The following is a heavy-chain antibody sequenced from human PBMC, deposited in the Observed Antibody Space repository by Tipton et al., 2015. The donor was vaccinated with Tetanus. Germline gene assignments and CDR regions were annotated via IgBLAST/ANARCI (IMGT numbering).Heavy chain of an antibody. CDR3: ARSWARDFGGDHYYFDL. CDR2: IYSSGST. D-gene: IGHD2-21*02. V-gene: IGHV4-4*07. CDR1: GGFISSYY. Sequence: TLSLTCTVSGGFISSYYWSWIRQPAGKGLEWIRRIYSSGSTRYNLSLRSRVTLSIDTSKNQFSLKLTSVTAADTAVYYCARSWARDFGGDHYYFDLWGRGTLVAVSS. J-gene: IGHJ2*01.